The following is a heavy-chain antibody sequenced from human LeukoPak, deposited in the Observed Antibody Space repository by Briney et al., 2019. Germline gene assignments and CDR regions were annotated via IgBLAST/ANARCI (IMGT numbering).Heavy chain of an antibody. D-gene: IGHD2-21*01. CDR1: GFPFSSYW. CDR3: ARYCGGDCYGMDV. V-gene: IGHV3-7*01. CDR2: IKQDGSEK. J-gene: IGHJ6*02. Sequence: GGSLRLSCVASGFPFSSYWMSWVRQAPRKGPEWVANIKQDGSEKNYVDSVKGRFTISRDNAKNSLYLQMNNLRAEDTAVYYCARYCGGDCYGMDVWGQGTTVTVSS.